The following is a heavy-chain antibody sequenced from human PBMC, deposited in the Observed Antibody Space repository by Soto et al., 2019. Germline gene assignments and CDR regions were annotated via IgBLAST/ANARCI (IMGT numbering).Heavy chain of an antibody. Sequence: EVQLVESGGGLVKPGGSLKLSCAASGFTFSTYNMNWVRQAPGEGLEWVSSISSSSTYIYYADSVKGRLTISRDNAKNSLYLQMNRLRAENTAVYYCARGGLRDTWMHWGQGTVVTVSS. D-gene: IGHD5-12*01. J-gene: IGHJ4*02. V-gene: IGHV3-21*01. CDR2: ISSSSTYI. CDR3: ARGGLRDTWMH. CDR1: GFTFSTYN.